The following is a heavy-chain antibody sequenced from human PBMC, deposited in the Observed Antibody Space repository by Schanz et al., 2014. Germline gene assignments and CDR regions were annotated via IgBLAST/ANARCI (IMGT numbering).Heavy chain of an antibody. CDR2: INGDGSST. V-gene: IGHV3-74*01. Sequence: EVQLVESGGELVQPGGSLRLSCAASGFTFSSYWMHWVRQVPGKGPVWVSRINGDGSSTLYADSVKGRFTISRDNATNTLYLQMNSLRAEDPDVYYCERSPSMYFLQWGQGTLVTVSS. CDR1: GFTFSSYW. J-gene: IGHJ1*01. D-gene: IGHD6-19*01. CDR3: ERSPSMYFLQ.